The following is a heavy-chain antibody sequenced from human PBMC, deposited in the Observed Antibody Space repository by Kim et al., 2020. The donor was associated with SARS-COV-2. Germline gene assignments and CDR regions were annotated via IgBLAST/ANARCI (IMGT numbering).Heavy chain of an antibody. V-gene: IGHV1-3*01. J-gene: IGHJ4*02. D-gene: IGHD3-9*01. CDR2: INGGDGRI. Sequence: ASVKVSCKASGYTFTSHAVQWVRQARGQRLEWMGLINGGDGRIVYSQSFQGRVTITKDISANTANMDLSSLKSEETSGYYCARDWLTSGFDHWGQGTLVT. CDR3: ARDWLTSGFDH. CDR1: GYTFTSHA.